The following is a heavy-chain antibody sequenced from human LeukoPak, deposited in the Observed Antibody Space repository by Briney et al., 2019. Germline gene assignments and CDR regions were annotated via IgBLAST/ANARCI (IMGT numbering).Heavy chain of an antibody. J-gene: IGHJ6*02. CDR3: ARPLDV. Sequence: GGSLRLSCAASGFTFSGYWMSWVRQAPGKGLEWVANIKQDGSEKYYVDSVKGRFTISRDNAKNSLYLQMNSLRAEDTALYYCARPLDVWGRGTTVTVSS. CDR1: GFTFSGYW. CDR2: IKQDGSEK. V-gene: IGHV3-7*01.